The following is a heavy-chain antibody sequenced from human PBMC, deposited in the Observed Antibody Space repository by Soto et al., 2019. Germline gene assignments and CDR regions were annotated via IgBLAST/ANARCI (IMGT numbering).Heavy chain of an antibody. J-gene: IGHJ5*02. D-gene: IGHD3-22*01. V-gene: IGHV3-66*01. CDR3: ARNGDSSDYRGWFDP. CDR1: GFTVSSNY. CDR2: IYSGGTT. Sequence: EVQLVESGGGLVQPGGSLRLSCAASGFTVSSNYMSWVRQAPGKGLEWVSVIYSGGTTYYADSVKGRFTSSRDNSMNTLYLQMNTLRAEDTAVYYCARNGDSSDYRGWFDPWGQGTLVTVSS.